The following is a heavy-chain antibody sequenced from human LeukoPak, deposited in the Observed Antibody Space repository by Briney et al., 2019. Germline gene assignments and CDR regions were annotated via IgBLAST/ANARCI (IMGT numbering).Heavy chain of an antibody. CDR2: IYYSGST. CDR3: ARQQQLAPDAFDI. D-gene: IGHD6-13*01. V-gene: IGHV4-39*01. CDR1: GGSISSSSYY. Sequence: SETLSLTCTVSGGSISSSSYYWGWIRQPPGKGLEWIGSIYYSGSTYYNPSLKSRVTISVDTSKNQFSLKLSSVTAADTAVYYCARQQQLAPDAFDIWGQGTMVTVSS. J-gene: IGHJ3*02.